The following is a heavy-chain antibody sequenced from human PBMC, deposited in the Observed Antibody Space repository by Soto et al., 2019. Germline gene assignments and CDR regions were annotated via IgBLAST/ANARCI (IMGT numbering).Heavy chain of an antibody. Sequence: GESLKISCKGSGYSFTSYWIGWVRQMPGKGLEWMGIIYPGDSDTRYSPSFQGQVTISADKSISTAYLQWSSLKASDTAMYYCARHGATVTTDYYYGMDVWGQGTTVTVS. CDR1: GYSFTSYW. V-gene: IGHV5-51*01. D-gene: IGHD4-17*01. CDR2: IYPGDSDT. J-gene: IGHJ6*02. CDR3: ARHGATVTTDYYYGMDV.